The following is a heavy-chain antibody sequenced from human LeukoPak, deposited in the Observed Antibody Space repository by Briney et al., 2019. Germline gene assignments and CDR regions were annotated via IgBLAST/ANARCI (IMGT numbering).Heavy chain of an antibody. J-gene: IGHJ4*02. V-gene: IGHV3-21*04. CDR2: ISSSSSYI. CDR1: GFTFCSYS. Sequence: AGGSLRLSCAASGFTFCSYSMNWVRQAPGKGLEWVSSISSSSSYIYYADSVKGRFTISRDNSKNTLYLQMSSLRAEDTAVYYCAANRALGARWGIGVDYWGQGTLVTVSS. CDR3: AANRALGARWGIGVDY. D-gene: IGHD3-16*01.